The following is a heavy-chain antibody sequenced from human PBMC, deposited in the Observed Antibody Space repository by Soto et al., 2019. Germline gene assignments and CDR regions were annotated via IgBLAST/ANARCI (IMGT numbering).Heavy chain of an antibody. CDR2: ISYDGSNK. CDR1: GFTFSSYG. Sequence: GGSLRLSCAASGFTFSSYGMHWVRQAPGKGLEWVAVISYDGSNKYYADSVKGRFTISRDNSKNTLYLQMNSLRAEDTAVYYCAEERLGLNLNPYHDSTSSYLDKWGQGTLDTASS. J-gene: IGHJ4*02. D-gene: IGHD3-16*01. V-gene: IGHV3-30*18. CDR3: AEERLGLNLNPYHDSTSSYLDK.